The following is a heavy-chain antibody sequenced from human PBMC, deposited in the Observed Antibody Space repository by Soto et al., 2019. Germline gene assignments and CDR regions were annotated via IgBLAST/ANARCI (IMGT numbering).Heavy chain of an antibody. D-gene: IGHD1-7*01. J-gene: IGHJ4*02. CDR2: ISYDGSNK. CDR1: GFTFSSYG. V-gene: IGHV3-30*18. Sequence: QVQLVESGGGVVQPGRSLRLSCAASGFTFSSYGMHWVRQAPGKGLEWVAVISYDGSNKYYADSVKGRFTISRDNSKNKLYLQMNSLRAEDTAVYYCAKSLSQGITGTVDYWGQGTLVTVSS. CDR3: AKSLSQGITGTVDY.